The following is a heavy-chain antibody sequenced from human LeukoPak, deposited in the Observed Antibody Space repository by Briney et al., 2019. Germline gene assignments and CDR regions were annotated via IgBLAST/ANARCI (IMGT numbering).Heavy chain of an antibody. J-gene: IGHJ5*02. V-gene: IGHV4-59*01. Sequence: SETLSLTCTVSGGSISSYYWSWIRQPPGKGLEWIGYIYYSGSTNYNPSLKSRVTISVDTSKNQFSLKLTSVTAADTALYYCARCQFSGNWFDPWGQGTLVTVSS. CDR3: ARCQFSGNWFDP. CDR1: GGSISSYY. CDR2: IYYSGST.